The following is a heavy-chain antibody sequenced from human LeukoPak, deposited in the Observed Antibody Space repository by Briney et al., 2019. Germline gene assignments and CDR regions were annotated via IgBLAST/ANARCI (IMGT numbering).Heavy chain of an antibody. V-gene: IGHV1-69*05. CDR2: IIPIFGTA. D-gene: IGHD3-3*01. Sequence: GASVKVSCKASGGTFSSYAISWVRQAPGQGLEWMGRIIPIFGTANYAQKFQGRVTITTDESTSTAYMELSSLRSEDTAVYYCSRGGIYAFFDYWGQGTLVTVSS. CDR1: GGTFSSYA. J-gene: IGHJ4*02. CDR3: SRGGIYAFFDY.